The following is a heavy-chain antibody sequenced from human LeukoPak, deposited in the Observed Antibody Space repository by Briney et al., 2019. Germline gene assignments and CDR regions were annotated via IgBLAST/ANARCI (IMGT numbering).Heavy chain of an antibody. D-gene: IGHD1-14*01. Sequence: GGSLRLSCAASGFTFSTYSMNWVRQAPGKGLEWVAYISSRSSATYYADSVKGRFTISRDNAKNSLYLQMNSLRDEDTAVYYCARGTSDPQRFDPWGQGTLVTVSS. CDR2: ISSRSSAT. J-gene: IGHJ5*02. V-gene: IGHV3-48*02. CDR1: GFTFSTYS. CDR3: ARGTSDPQRFDP.